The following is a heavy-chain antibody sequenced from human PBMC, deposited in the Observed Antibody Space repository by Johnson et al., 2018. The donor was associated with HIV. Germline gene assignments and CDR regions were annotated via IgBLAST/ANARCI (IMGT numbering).Heavy chain of an antibody. CDR3: TREGGNGQAFDI. V-gene: IGHV3-NL1*01. J-gene: IGHJ3*02. CDR2: IYSGGST. CDR1: GFTFRSYA. D-gene: IGHD2-8*01. Sequence: QVQLVESGGGVMQPGKSLRLSCEASGFTFRSYAMHWVRQAPGKGLEWVSVIYSGGSTYYADSVKGRFTISRDNSKSTLYLQMGSLRSEDTALYYCTREGGNGQAFDIWGQGTLVTVSS.